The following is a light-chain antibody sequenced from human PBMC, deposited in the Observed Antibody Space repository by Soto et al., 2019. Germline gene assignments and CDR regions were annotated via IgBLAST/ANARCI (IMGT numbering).Light chain of an antibody. V-gene: IGKV3-15*01. CDR1: RSVSSY. Sequence: EILMTQSPATLSVSPGESATLSCRATRSVSSYLAWYQQKPGQAPRLLIYGASTRATGIPARFSGSGSGTEFTLTISSLQSEDFAVYYCQQYNNWPRTFGQGTKV. J-gene: IGKJ1*01. CDR3: QQYNNWPRT. CDR2: GAS.